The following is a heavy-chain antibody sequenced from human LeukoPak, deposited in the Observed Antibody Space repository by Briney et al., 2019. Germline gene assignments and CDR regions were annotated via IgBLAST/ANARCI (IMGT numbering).Heavy chain of an antibody. D-gene: IGHD3-22*01. V-gene: IGHV4-59*01. CDR2: IYYSGST. CDR3: ARGPFYDTSSYPLDY. CDR1: GGSIINYY. Sequence: SSETLSLTCTVSGGSIINYYWSWIRQPPGKGLEWIGYIYYSGSTNYNPSLKSRVTISVDTSKNQFSMKLSSVTAADTAVYYCARGPFYDTSSYPLDYWGQGTLVTVSS. J-gene: IGHJ4*02.